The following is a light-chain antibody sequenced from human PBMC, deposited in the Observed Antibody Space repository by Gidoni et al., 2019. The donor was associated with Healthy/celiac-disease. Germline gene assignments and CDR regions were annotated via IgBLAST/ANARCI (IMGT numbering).Light chain of an antibody. CDR1: KLGYKY. CDR3: QAWDSSTAV. Sequence: SYELTQPPSLSVSPGQTASITCSGDKLGYKYACWYQQKPGQSPVLVIYQDSKRPSGIPERFSGSNSGNTATLTISGTQAMDEADYYCQAWDSSTAVFGGGTKLTVL. J-gene: IGLJ2*01. V-gene: IGLV3-1*01. CDR2: QDS.